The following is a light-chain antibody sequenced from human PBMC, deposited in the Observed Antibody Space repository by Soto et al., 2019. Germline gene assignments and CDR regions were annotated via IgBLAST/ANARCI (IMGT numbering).Light chain of an antibody. CDR3: QQSYSLPYT. V-gene: IGKV1-39*01. J-gene: IGKJ2*01. Sequence: DIQMTQLPSSLSASIGDRVTITCRASQTIGKKLNWYQQRPEKAPHVLIYAASSLQSGVPSRFSGSGSGTDFTLTINSLQPEDFATYFCQQSYSLPYTFGQGTKL. CDR1: QTIGKK. CDR2: AAS.